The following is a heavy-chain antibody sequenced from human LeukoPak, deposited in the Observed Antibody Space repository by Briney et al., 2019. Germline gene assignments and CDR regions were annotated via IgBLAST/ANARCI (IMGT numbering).Heavy chain of an antibody. CDR3: AARWEVSNPYDI. Sequence: GESLKISCKSSGYSFTSYWIGWVRQMPGKGLEWMGLIFPGDSDTVYSPSFQGRVTISADRSISTAYLQWSSLKASDTAMYYCAARWEVSNPYDIWGQGTMVTVSS. D-gene: IGHD5-24*01. CDR1: GYSFTSYW. CDR2: IFPGDSDT. V-gene: IGHV5-51*01. J-gene: IGHJ3*02.